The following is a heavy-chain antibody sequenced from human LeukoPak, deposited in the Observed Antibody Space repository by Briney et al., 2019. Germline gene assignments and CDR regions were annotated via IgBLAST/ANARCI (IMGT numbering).Heavy chain of an antibody. V-gene: IGHV4-59*01. D-gene: IGHD4-17*01. CDR3: ARALASDHGDYVYPRDWFDP. CDR2: IYYSGST. CDR1: GGSISSYY. J-gene: IGHJ5*02. Sequence: PSETLSLTCTVSGGSISSYYWSWIRQPPGKGLEWIGYIYYSGSTNYNPSLKSRVTISVDTSKNQFSLKLSSVTAADTAVYYCARALASDHGDYVYPRDWFDPWGQGTLVTVSS.